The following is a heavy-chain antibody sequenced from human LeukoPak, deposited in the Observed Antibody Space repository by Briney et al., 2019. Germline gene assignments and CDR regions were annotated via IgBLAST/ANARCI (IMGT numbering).Heavy chain of an antibody. J-gene: IGHJ4*02. V-gene: IGHV3-23*01. D-gene: IGHD2-15*01. Sequence: PEGSLRLSCVAPAITFNTYGKTWVRQAPGKGLEWFSHISGSGASTDYADSVKGRFTISRDNSKNTLYLQMNSLRAEDTAVYFCAIDRCSGISCFSDYWGQGTLVTVSS. CDR1: AITFNTYG. CDR2: ISGSGAST. CDR3: AIDRCSGISCFSDY.